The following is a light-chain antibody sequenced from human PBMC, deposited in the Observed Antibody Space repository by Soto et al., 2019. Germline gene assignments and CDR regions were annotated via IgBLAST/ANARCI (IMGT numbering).Light chain of an antibody. J-gene: IGKJ1*01. V-gene: IGKV4-1*01. Sequence: DIVMTQSPDSLAVSLGERATINCKSSQSILYSSNNKNYLAWYQQKPGQPPQLLIYWASTRESGVPDRFSGSGSETDFTLTISSLQAGDVAVYYCQQYYDAPQTFGQGTKVEIK. CDR2: WAS. CDR1: QSILYSSNNKNY. CDR3: QQYYDAPQT.